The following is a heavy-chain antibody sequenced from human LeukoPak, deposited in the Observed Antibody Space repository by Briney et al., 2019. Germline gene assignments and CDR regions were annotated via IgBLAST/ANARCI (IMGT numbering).Heavy chain of an antibody. CDR1: GFTFSSYS. V-gene: IGHV3-48*01. J-gene: IGHJ6*03. CDR3: ARLDGGNSGYYYYYYMDV. Sequence: GGSLRLSCAASGFTFSSYSMNWVRQAPGKGLEWVSYISSSSSTIYYADSVKGRFTISRDNAKNSLYLQMTSLRAEDTAVYYCARLDGGNSGYYYYYYMDVWGKGTTVTVSS. D-gene: IGHD4-23*01. CDR2: ISSSSSTI.